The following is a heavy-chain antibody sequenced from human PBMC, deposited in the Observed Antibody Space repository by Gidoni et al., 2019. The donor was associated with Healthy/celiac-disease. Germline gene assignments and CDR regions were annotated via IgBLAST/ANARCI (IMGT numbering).Heavy chain of an antibody. CDR1: GYTFTGYY. D-gene: IGHD3-22*01. J-gene: IGHJ6*02. V-gene: IGHV1-2*02. CDR2: INPNSGGT. Sequence: QVQLVQSGAEVKKPGASVKVSCKASGYTFTGYYMPWVRQAPGQGLEWMGWINPNSGGTNYAQKFQGRVTMTRNTSFSTAYMERRRVRSNDTAVYDWARVDSITIIVVVTRHYGMDVWGQGTTVTVSS. CDR3: ARVDSITIIVVVTRHYGMDV.